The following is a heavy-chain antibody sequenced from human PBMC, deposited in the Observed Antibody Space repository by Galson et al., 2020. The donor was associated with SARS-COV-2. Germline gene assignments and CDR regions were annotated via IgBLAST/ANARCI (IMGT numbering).Heavy chain of an antibody. CDR2: IYNSGNT. V-gene: IGHV4-59*11. CDR1: GGSISSHY. CDR3: SRAAVAGPFDY. J-gene: IGHJ4*02. D-gene: IGHD6-19*01. Sequence: SETLSLTCTVSGGSISSHYWSWIRQSPGKGLEWIGCIYNSGNTDYNPSLKSRVTISIDTSKNQFSLKVSCVTAADTAVYYCSRAAVAGPFDYWGQGTLVTVSS.